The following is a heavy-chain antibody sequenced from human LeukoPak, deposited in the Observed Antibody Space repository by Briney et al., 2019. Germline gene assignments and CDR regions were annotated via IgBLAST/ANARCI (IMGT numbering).Heavy chain of an antibody. D-gene: IGHD3-22*01. Sequence: GGSLRLSCAASGFTFNDAWMSWVRQAPGKGLEWVGRIKTKTEGGTTDYAAPVKGRFTLSRDDSKNTLYLQMNSLQTEDTAVYYCTTGPLRISLIVIDSWGQGTLVTVSS. V-gene: IGHV3-15*01. CDR3: TTGPLRISLIVIDS. J-gene: IGHJ4*02. CDR1: GFTFNDAW. CDR2: IKTKTEGGTT.